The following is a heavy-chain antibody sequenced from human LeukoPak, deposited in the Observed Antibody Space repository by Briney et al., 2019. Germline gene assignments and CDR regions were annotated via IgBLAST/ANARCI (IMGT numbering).Heavy chain of an antibody. CDR1: GFTVSSTY. D-gene: IGHD3-10*01. CDR3: ARDLHYAFDI. V-gene: IGHV3-48*02. Sequence: QSGGSLRLSCAASGFTVSSTYMSWVRQAPGKGLEWVSHIYSSDTTYADSVKGRFTISRDNAKNSLYLQMNSLRDEDTAVYCSARDLHYAFDIWGQGTMVTASS. J-gene: IGHJ3*02. CDR2: IYSSDTT.